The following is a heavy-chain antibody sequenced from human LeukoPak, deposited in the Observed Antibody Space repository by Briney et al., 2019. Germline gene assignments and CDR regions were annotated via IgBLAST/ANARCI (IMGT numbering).Heavy chain of an antibody. J-gene: IGHJ5*02. CDR1: DGSINNEMFY. D-gene: IGHD3-10*01. V-gene: IGHV4-39*01. Sequence: SETLSLTCTVSDGSINNEMFYWGWIRQPPGKGLQWIASVHQRGNTYDNASLKSRVTISLDTSKNQFFLTLSSVTAADAAVYYCARQAGIGFDLWGQGTLVAVSS. CDR3: ARQAGIGFDL. CDR2: VHQRGNT.